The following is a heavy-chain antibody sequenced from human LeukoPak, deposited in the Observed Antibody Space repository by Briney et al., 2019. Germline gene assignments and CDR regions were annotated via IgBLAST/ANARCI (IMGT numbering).Heavy chain of an antibody. J-gene: IGHJ5*02. CDR2: MYYSGST. CDR3: ARGTVFGVATNWFDP. V-gene: IGHV4-59*01. D-gene: IGHD3-3*01. Sequence: PSETLSLTCSVSGGSISGYYWSWVRQPPGKGLEWIGDMYYSGSTNYNPSLKSRVIISVDTSKNQFSLKRSSVTTADTAVYYCARGTVFGVATNWFDPWGQGTLVTVSS. CDR1: GGSISGYY.